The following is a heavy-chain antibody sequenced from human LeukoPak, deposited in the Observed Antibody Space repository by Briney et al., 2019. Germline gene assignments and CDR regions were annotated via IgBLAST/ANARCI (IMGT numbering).Heavy chain of an antibody. CDR1: GYTFTSYG. V-gene: IGHV1-18*01. CDR2: ISPDNGNT. Sequence: ASVKVSCKASGYTFTSYGISWVRQAPGQGLEWMGWISPDNGNTKYAQKLQGRVTMTTDTSTSTAYMELRSLRSDDTAVYYCARDPWATGPSDYWGQGTLVTVSS. D-gene: IGHD5-12*01. J-gene: IGHJ4*02. CDR3: ARDPWATGPSDY.